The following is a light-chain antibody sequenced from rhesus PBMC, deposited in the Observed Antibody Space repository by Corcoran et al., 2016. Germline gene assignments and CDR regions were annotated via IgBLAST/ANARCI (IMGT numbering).Light chain of an antibody. CDR1: SSVSTS. V-gene: IGKV3-42*01. Sequence: EIVLTQSPTSMAVSQGERVTISCTASSSVSTSYLHWYQQKPGFPPRLLVYRTSSLACGVPARFSGSGSGTSYTLTISSMEAEDAANYYCQQGNSIPWTFGQGTKVEIK. CDR2: RTS. J-gene: IGKJ1*01. CDR3: QQGNSIPWT.